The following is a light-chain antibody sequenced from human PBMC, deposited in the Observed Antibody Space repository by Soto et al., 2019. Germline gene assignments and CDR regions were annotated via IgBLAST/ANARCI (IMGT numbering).Light chain of an antibody. CDR2: VAY. CDR3: QLANSFPLP. Sequence: IQMTQSPSSVSPPVGDRVTSSCRACQGISSWLAWYQQKTGKAHKLLIYVAYNLQSGVPSTFSGRGSGTEFTLNINSLQPEELATYDCQLANSFPLPFGEGTQGAIK. CDR1: QGISSW. J-gene: IGKJ4*01. V-gene: IGKV1-12*01.